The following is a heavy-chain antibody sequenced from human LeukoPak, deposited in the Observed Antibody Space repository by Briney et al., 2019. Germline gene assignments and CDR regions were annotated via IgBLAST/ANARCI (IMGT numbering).Heavy chain of an antibody. J-gene: IGHJ4*02. V-gene: IGHV4-30-4*01. CDR2: IYYSGST. Sequence: SQTLSLTCTVSGGSISSGDYYWSCIRQPPGKGLEWIGYIYYSGSTYYNPSLKSRVTISVDTSKNQFSLKLSSVTAADTAVYYCARAAYDSSGYYPHWGQGTLVTVSS. D-gene: IGHD3-22*01. CDR3: ARAAYDSSGYYPH. CDR1: GGSISSGDYY.